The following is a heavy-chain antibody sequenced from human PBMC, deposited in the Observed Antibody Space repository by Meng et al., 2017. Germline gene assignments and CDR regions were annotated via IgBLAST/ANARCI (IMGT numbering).Heavy chain of an antibody. J-gene: IGHJ6*02. CDR2: IYYSGST. CDR3: ARNDCSSTSCYAYYYYCMDV. Sequence: SETLSLTCTVSGGSISSSSYYGGWIRQPPGKGLEWIGSIYYSGSTYYNPSLKSRVTISVDTSKNQFSLKLSSVTAADTAVYYCARNDCSSTSCYAYYYYCMDVWCQGTTVTSP. V-gene: IGHV4-39*07. D-gene: IGHD2-2*01. CDR1: GGSISSSSYY.